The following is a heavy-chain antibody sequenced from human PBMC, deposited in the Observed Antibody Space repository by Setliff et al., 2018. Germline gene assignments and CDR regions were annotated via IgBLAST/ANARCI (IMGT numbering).Heavy chain of an antibody. D-gene: IGHD2-2*01. CDR3: ARGPLDFVVTPAAAKFDY. V-gene: IGHV1-18*01. CDR1: GYTFTSYG. J-gene: IGHJ4*02. CDR2: INA. Sequence: ASVKVSCKSSGYTFTSYGINWVRQAPGQGLEWMGWINAYAQKFQGRVTMTIDTLTSTAYMELRSLGSDDTAVYYCARGPLDFVVTPAAAKFDYWGQGTLVTVSS.